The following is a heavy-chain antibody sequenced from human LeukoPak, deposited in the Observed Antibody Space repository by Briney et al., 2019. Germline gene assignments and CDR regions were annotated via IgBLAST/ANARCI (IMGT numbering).Heavy chain of an antibody. CDR1: GFTFSGSA. J-gene: IGHJ6*03. CDR3: TRLAIAPDYYYYMDV. D-gene: IGHD2-2*02. Sequence: GGSLRLSCAASGFTFSGSAMHWVRQASGKGLEWVGRIRSKANSYATAYAASVKGRFTISRDDSKNTAYLQMNSLKTEDTAVYYCTRLAIAPDYYYYMDVRGKGTTVTVSS. V-gene: IGHV3-73*01. CDR2: IRSKANSYAT.